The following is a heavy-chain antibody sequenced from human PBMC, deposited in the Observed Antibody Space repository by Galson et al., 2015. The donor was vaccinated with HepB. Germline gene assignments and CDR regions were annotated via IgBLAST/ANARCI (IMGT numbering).Heavy chain of an antibody. CDR1: GFVVSSNY. CDR3: ARGPPAGY. CDR2: IYSGGRI. Sequence: SLRLSCATSGFVVSSNYMSWIRQAPGKGLEWVSIIYSGGRIYYADSVKGRFTMSRDNSKNTLSLQMNNLRAEDTGVYYCARGPPAGYWGQGTLVTVSS. V-gene: IGHV3-66*01. J-gene: IGHJ4*02.